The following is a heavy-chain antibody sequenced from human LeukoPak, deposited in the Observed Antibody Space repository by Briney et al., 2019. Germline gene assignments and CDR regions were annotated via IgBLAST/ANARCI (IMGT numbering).Heavy chain of an antibody. CDR2: ISYDGSNK. V-gene: IGHV3-30-3*01. CDR3: ARDPIVVVPAALRGDYYYYGMDV. Sequence: PGRSLRLSCAASGFTFSSYAMHWVRQAPGKGLEWVAVISYDGSNKYYADSVKGRFTISRDNSKNTLYLQKNSLRAEDTAVYYCARDPIVVVPAALRGDYYYYGMDVWGQGTTVTVSS. J-gene: IGHJ6*02. CDR1: GFTFSSYA. D-gene: IGHD2-2*01.